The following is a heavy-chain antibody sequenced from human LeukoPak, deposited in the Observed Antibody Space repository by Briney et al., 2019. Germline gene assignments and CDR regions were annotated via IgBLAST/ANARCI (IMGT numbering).Heavy chain of an antibody. Sequence: GTSLRLSCAASGFTFSSYSMNWVRQAPGKGLEWVSSISSSSSYIYYADSVKGRFTISRDNAKNSLYLQMNSLRAEDTAVYYCARWEPQFYYYYGMDVWGQGTTVTVSS. CDR2: ISSSSSYI. V-gene: IGHV3-21*01. CDR1: GFTFSSYS. CDR3: ARWEPQFYYYYGMDV. D-gene: IGHD1-26*01. J-gene: IGHJ6*02.